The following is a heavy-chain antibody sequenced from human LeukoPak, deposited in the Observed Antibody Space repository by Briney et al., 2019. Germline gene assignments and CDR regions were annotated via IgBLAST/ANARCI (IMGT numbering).Heavy chain of an antibody. CDR1: GYTLTELA. J-gene: IGHJ4*02. Sequence: ASVKVSCKVSGYTLTELAMHWVRQAPGKGLEWMGGFDPEDGETIYARKFQGRVTMTEDTSTDTAYMELSSLGSEDTAVYYCATQARGYFYYWGQGTLVTVSS. V-gene: IGHV1-24*01. CDR3: ATQARGYFYY. CDR2: FDPEDGET.